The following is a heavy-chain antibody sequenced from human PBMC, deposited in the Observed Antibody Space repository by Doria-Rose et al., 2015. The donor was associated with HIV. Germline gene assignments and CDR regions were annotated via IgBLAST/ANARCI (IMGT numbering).Heavy chain of an antibody. D-gene: IGHD3-10*01. CDR3: ARFRPSRGIYYSLDV. CDR1: GGSISSYY. V-gene: IGHV4-4*09. CDR2: IYSSGST. J-gene: IGHJ6*03. Sequence: VQLQESGPGLVKPAGTLSLTCTVSGGSISSYYWNWIRQPPGKGLEWIGYIYSSGSTHYNSSLKSRVTTSIDTSKNQFSLKLSSVTAADTAVYYCARFRPSRGIYYSLDVWGKGTTVTVSS.